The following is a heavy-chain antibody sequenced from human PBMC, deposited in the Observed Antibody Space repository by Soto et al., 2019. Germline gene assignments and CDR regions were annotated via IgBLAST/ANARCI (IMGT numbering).Heavy chain of an antibody. CDR1: GFTFSSYA. D-gene: IGHD3-22*01. CDR3: ARDLEDYDSSGYYPDY. Sequence: PGGSLRLSCAASGFTFSSYAMHWVRQAPGKGLEWVAVISYDGSNKYYADSVKGRFTISRDNSKNTLYLQMNSLRAEDTAVYYCARDLEDYDSSGYYPDYWGQGTLVTSPQ. J-gene: IGHJ4*02. CDR2: ISYDGSNK. V-gene: IGHV3-30-3*01.